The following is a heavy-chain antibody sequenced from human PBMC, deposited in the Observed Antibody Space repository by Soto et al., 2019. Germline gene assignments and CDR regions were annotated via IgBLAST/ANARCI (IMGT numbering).Heavy chain of an antibody. D-gene: IGHD2-21*01. CDR3: TRGGDAYKNGH. V-gene: IGHV4-61*01. Sequence: SETLSLTCTVPGGSVSIGTYYWSWIRQPPGKGLEWIGFIHYSGSTDYNPSLKSRVTMSVDTSKNQFSLKLTSVNAADTAVYFCTRGGDAYKNGHWGQGTLVTVSS. CDR2: IHYSGST. J-gene: IGHJ4*02. CDR1: GGSVSIGTYY.